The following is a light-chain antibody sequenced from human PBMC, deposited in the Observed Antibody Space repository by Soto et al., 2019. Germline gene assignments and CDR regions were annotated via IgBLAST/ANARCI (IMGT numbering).Light chain of an antibody. CDR3: QSFASSLSTWV. V-gene: IGLV1-40*01. Sequence: QSVLTQPPSVSGAPGQTVTISCTGSSSSIGSGYGVHWYQQLPGTAPKLLIYDNNNRPSGVPDRFSGSRSGTSASLAIAGLQAEDEADYYCQSFASSLSTWVFGGGTKLTVL. CDR2: DNN. J-gene: IGLJ3*02. CDR1: SSSIGSGYG.